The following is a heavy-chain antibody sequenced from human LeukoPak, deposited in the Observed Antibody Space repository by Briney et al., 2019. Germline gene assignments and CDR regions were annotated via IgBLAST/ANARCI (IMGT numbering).Heavy chain of an antibody. D-gene: IGHD3-9*01. J-gene: IGHJ6*04. CDR2: IQTSGST. V-gene: IGHV4-4*09. Sequence: SETLSLTCTVSGGSFSSHYWSWIRQPPGRGLEWVGYIQTSGSTSYNCFLTSRVTMSVDTSNNHFSLRLSSVTAADTAVYYCARGFYDFLTGYYLDVWGKGTTVTVSS. CDR1: GGSFSSHY. CDR3: ARGFYDFLTGYYLDV.